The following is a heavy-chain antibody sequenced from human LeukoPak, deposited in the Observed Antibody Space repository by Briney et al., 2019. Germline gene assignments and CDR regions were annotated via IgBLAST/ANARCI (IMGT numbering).Heavy chain of an antibody. D-gene: IGHD3-22*01. V-gene: IGHV3-30*14. CDR1: GFIFRNYA. J-gene: IGHJ4*02. CDR2: ISYDGRNK. Sequence: GGSLRLSCAASGFIFRNYAMHWVRQAPGKGLEWVAVISYDGRNKYYADSVKGRFTISRDNSKNTLYLQMTSLRAEDTAVYYCARADYYDSSGYNDYWGQGALVTVSS. CDR3: ARADYYDSSGYNDY.